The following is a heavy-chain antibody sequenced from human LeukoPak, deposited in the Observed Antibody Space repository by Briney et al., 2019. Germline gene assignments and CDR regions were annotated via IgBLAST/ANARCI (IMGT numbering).Heavy chain of an antibody. V-gene: IGHV4-38-2*02. CDR3: ARDYGGWYYFDY. CDR2: IYYSGRT. J-gene: IGHJ4*02. Sequence: SETLSLTCTVSGYSISSGYFWGWIRQPPGKGLEWIGSIYYSGRTYYNPSLKSRVTISVDTSKNQFSLKLSSVTAADTALYYCARDYGGWYYFDYWGQGTLVTVSS. CDR1: GYSISSGYF. D-gene: IGHD6-19*01.